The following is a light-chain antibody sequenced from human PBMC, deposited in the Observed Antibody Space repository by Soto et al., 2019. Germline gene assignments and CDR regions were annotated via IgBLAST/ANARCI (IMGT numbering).Light chain of an antibody. CDR3: SSYTSSSTL. J-gene: IGLJ1*01. V-gene: IGLV2-14*01. CDR1: SSDVDGYNS. CDR2: DVS. Sequence: QSALTQPASVSGSPGQSITISCTGTSSDVDGYNSVSWYQQRPGKAPKLMIYDVSNRPSGVSNRFSGSKSGNTAYLTISGLQAEDEADYYCSSYTSSSTLFGTGTKLTVL.